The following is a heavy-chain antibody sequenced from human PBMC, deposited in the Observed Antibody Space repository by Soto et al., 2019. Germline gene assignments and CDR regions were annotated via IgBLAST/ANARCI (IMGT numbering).Heavy chain of an antibody. CDR1: GFSLSSTRMA. V-gene: IGHV2-5*02. D-gene: IGHD6-19*01. J-gene: IGHJ4*02. CDR3: AHIVVAGLGYYFDY. CDR2: IYWDDDK. Sequence: QITLKEYGPTLVKPTQTLTLTCTFSGFSLSSTRMAVGWISQPPGKALEWLALIYWDDDKRYSPFLNSRLTITKDPSKNQVVLTLSTMAPVDTARYYCAHIVVAGLGYYFDYWGQGTLVTVSS.